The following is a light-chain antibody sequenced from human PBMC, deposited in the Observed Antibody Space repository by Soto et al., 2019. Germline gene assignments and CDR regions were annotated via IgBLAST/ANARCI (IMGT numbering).Light chain of an antibody. V-gene: IGKV1-33*01. CDR2: DVP. CDR1: QDINNC. J-gene: IGKJ3*01. Sequence: DIQMTQTPSSLSASVGDRVTITCQASQDINNCLNWYHQKPGKAPKLLIYDVPNLETGVPSRFSGSGSATHFTFTISSLQPEDTATYYCQQYDNLPLTFGPGTKVEI. CDR3: QQYDNLPLT.